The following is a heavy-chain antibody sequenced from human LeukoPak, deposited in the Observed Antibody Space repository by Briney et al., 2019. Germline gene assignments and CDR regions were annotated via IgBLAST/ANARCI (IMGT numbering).Heavy chain of an antibody. CDR3: AREKRYFAWLFLDY. CDR2: ISGSGGYT. D-gene: IGHD3-9*01. J-gene: IGHJ4*02. CDR1: GFTFSSFS. Sequence: PGGSLILSCAASGFTFSSFSMTWVRQAPGKGLEWVSGISGSGGYTYYADSVMGRFTISRDNSKNTLYLRMNSLRAEDTAVYYCAREKRYFAWLFLDYWGQGTLVTVSS. V-gene: IGHV3-23*01.